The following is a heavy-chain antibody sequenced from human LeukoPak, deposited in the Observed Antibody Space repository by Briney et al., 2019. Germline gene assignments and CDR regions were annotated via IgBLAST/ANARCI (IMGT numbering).Heavy chain of an antibody. V-gene: IGHV3-11*05. CDR3: ARDLRGSGSSSDSNWFDP. D-gene: IGHD3-10*01. CDR1: GFTFSDYY. CDR2: IRSSSSHT. J-gene: IGHJ5*02. Sequence: PGGSLRLSCAASGFTFSDYYMGWIRQAPGKGPEWVSYIRSSSSHTNYADSVKGRFTISRDNAKNSLYLQMNSLRAEDTAVYYCARDLRGSGSSSDSNWFDPWGQGTLVTVSS.